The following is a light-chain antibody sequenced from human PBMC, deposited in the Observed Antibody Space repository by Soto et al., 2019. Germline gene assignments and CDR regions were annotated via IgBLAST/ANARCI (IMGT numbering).Light chain of an antibody. V-gene: IGKV1-33*01. CDR3: QRYDNLPPFT. CDR1: QDITNY. CDR2: DAS. J-gene: IGKJ3*01. Sequence: DIQMTQSPSSLSASVGDRVTITCQASQDITNYLNWYQQKPGKAPKLLIYDASKLETGVPSRFSGSGSGTDFTITISSLRPEDIATYYCQRYDNLPPFTFGPGTKVDIK.